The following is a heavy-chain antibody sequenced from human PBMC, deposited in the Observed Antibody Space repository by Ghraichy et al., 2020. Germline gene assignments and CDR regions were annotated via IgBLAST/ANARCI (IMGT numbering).Heavy chain of an antibody. CDR2: INGDGSTT. CDR1: GFSFSTHW. D-gene: IGHD2-15*01. Sequence: GGSLRLSCAASGFSFSTHWMHWVRQAPGKGLVWVSQINGDGSTTTYADSVQGRFTVSRDNAKNTVYLQMNSLSAEDTAVYYCASGGSIYCSSVDCYWGDHWGQGTLVTVSS. CDR3: ASGGSIYCSSVDCYWGDH. J-gene: IGHJ4*02. V-gene: IGHV3-74*01.